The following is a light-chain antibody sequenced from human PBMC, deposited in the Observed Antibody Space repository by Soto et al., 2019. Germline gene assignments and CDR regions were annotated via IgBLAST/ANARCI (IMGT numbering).Light chain of an antibody. CDR2: ANN. Sequence: QSVLTQPPSASGTPGQRVPISCSGSRSNIGNGDVYWYRQFPGTAPKLLIYANNQRPSGVPDRFSASKSGTSASLAISGLRSEDEADYYCATWDDSMGGWVFGGGTKLTVL. CDR1: RSNIGNGD. V-gene: IGLV1-47*02. CDR3: ATWDDSMGGWV. J-gene: IGLJ3*02.